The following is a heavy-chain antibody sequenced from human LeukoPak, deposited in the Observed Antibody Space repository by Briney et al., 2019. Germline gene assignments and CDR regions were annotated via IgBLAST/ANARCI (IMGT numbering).Heavy chain of an antibody. Sequence: GRSLRLSCAASGFTISSYAMSWVRQAPGKGLEWVSAISGSAASTYYADSVKGRFTISRDNSKNTLYLQMNSLRAEDTAVYYCVLQLLGYWGQGTLVTVSS. CDR2: ISGSAAST. CDR3: VLQLLGY. V-gene: IGHV3-23*01. D-gene: IGHD3-10*01. CDR1: GFTISSYA. J-gene: IGHJ4*02.